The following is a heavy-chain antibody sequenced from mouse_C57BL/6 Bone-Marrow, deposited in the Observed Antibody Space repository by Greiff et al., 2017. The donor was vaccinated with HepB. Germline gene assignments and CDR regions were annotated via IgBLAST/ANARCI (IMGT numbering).Heavy chain of an antibody. V-gene: IGHV7-3*01. CDR2: IRNKANGYTT. CDR1: GFTFTDYY. J-gene: IGHJ4*01. Sequence: EVHLVESGGGLVQPGGSLSLSCAASGFTFTDYYMSWVRQPPGKALEWLGFIRNKANGYTTEYSASVKGRFTISRDNSQSILYLQMNALRAEDSAAYYCARSNWDYAMDYGGQGTSVTVSS. CDR3: ARSNWDYAMDY. D-gene: IGHD4-1*01.